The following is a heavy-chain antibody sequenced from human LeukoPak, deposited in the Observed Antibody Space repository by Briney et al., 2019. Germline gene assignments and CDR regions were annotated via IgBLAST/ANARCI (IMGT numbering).Heavy chain of an antibody. CDR3: ARLIKTSSIAAAGDGWFDP. D-gene: IGHD6-13*01. CDR1: GGSISSSSYY. J-gene: IGHJ5*02. Sequence: SETLSLTCTISGGSISSSSYYWDWIRQYPGKRLEWLGTIYYSGSTYYNPSLKSRVTISVDTSKNQFSLKLSSVTAADTAVYYCARLIKTSSIAAAGDGWFDPWGQGTLVTVSS. V-gene: IGHV4-39*07. CDR2: IYYSGST.